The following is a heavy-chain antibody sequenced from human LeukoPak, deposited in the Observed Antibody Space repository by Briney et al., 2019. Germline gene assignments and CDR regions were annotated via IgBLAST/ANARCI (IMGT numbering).Heavy chain of an antibody. Sequence: HPGGSLRLSCAASGFTFSSYAMSWVRQAPGKGLEWVSAISGSGGSTYYADSVKGRFTISRDNSKNTLYLQMNSLRAEDTAVYYCAKSLYDILTGLFDPWGQGTLVTVSS. V-gene: IGHV3-23*01. CDR2: ISGSGGST. J-gene: IGHJ5*02. CDR3: AKSLYDILTGLFDP. D-gene: IGHD3-9*01. CDR1: GFTFSSYA.